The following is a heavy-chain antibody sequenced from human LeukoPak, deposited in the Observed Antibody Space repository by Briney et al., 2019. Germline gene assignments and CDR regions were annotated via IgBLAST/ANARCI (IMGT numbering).Heavy chain of an antibody. J-gene: IGHJ4*02. V-gene: IGHV3-23*01. CDR3: AKQKYTSGWDYFDN. CDR2: VSGSGGST. Sequence: SGGSLRLSCAASGFTFSSYAMSWVRQAPGKGLEWVSTVSGSGGSTYDADSVKGRFTISRDNSKNTLYLQLNSLRAEDTAVYYCAKQKYTSGWDYFDNWGQGTLVTVSS. D-gene: IGHD6-19*01. CDR1: GFTFSSYA.